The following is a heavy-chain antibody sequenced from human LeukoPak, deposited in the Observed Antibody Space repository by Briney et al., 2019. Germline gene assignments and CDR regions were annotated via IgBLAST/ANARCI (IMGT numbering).Heavy chain of an antibody. CDR2: ISSSSSYI. Sequence: GGSLRLSCAASGFTLSSYSMNWVRQAPGKGLEWVSSISSSSSYIYYADSVKGRFTISRDNAKNSLYLQMNSLRAEDTAVYYCARVFPLYSYGSFWVDYWGQGTLVTVSS. CDR3: ARVFPLYSYGSFWVDY. CDR1: GFTLSSYS. V-gene: IGHV3-21*01. J-gene: IGHJ4*02. D-gene: IGHD5-18*01.